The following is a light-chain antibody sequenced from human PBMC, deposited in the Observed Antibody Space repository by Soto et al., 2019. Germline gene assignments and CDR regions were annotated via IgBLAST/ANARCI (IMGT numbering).Light chain of an antibody. CDR3: QESMSVPFS. CDR1: QSISNY. Sequence: DIQMTQSPSSLSASVGDRVTITCRASQSISNYLNWYQKKLGKAPKLLIYGASSLQSGVPSRFSGSGWGTAFTLTINSLEPEDSATYYCQESMSVPFSFGGGTKLEIK. J-gene: IGKJ4*01. V-gene: IGKV1-39*01. CDR2: GAS.